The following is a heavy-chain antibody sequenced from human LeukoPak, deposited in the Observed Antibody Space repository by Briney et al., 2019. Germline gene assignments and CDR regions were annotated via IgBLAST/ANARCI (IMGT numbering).Heavy chain of an antibody. J-gene: IGHJ4*02. CDR1: GFTFSSYS. V-gene: IGHV3-48*01. CDR3: ARDRIGWYKDY. D-gene: IGHD6-19*01. CDR2: ISSSSSTI. Sequence: GGSLRLSCAASGFTFSSYSMNWVRQAPGKGLEWVSYISSSSSTIYYADSVKGRFTISRDNAKNSLYLQMNSLRAEDTAVYYCARDRIGWYKDYWGQGTLVTVSS.